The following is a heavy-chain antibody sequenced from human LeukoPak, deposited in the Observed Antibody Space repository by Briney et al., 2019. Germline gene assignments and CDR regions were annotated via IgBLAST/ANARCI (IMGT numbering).Heavy chain of an antibody. CDR3: AKDIGDSVGYNYFDS. CDR2: ISWHGSTT. Sequence: PGGSLRLSCAASGFTFDDYTMHWVRQAPGKGLEWVSLISWHGSTTKYADSVKGRFTISRGNLKNSLSLQMNSLGPEDTALYYCAKDIGDSVGYNYFDSWGQGTLVTVPS. J-gene: IGHJ4*02. D-gene: IGHD3-22*01. V-gene: IGHV3-43*01. CDR1: GFTFDDYT.